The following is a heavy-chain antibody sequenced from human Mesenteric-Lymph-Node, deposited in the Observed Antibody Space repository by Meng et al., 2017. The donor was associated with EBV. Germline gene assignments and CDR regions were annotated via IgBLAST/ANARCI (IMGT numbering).Heavy chain of an antibody. J-gene: IGHJ4*02. CDR3: ARDSWSGYPYIDY. Sequence: QGQRVRLGAEGKKPGASVKVPCKASGGTFSSYAISWLRQAPGQGLEWMGGIIPIFGTANYAQKFQGRVTITADESTSTAYMELSSLRSEDTAVYYCARDSWSGYPYIDYWGQGTLVTVSS. V-gene: IGHV1-69*01. CDR1: GGTFSSYA. D-gene: IGHD3-3*01. CDR2: IIPIFGTA.